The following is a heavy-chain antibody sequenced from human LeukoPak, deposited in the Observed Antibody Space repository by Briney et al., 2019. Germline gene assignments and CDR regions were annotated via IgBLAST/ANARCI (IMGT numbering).Heavy chain of an antibody. CDR1: GFTFSSFA. J-gene: IGHJ5*02. CDR2: ISYDGSNK. Sequence: GRSLRLSCAASGFTFSSFAMHWVRQAPGKGLEWVAVISYDGSNKYYTDSVKGRFTISRDNSKSTLYLQMNSLRAEDTAVYYCARDCSGGYCYDPWGQGTLVTVSS. V-gene: IGHV3-30-3*01. D-gene: IGHD2-15*01. CDR3: ARDCSGGYCYDP.